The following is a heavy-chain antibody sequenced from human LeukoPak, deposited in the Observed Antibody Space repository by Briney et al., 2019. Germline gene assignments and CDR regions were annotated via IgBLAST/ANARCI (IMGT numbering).Heavy chain of an antibody. Sequence: GGSLRLSCAASGFTFSSYGMHWVRQAPGKGLEWVAVISYDGSNKYYADSVKGRFTISRDNSKNTLYLQMNSLRAEDTAVYYCAKDVITMVRGVRRYYYGMDVWGQGTTVTVSS. V-gene: IGHV3-30*18. D-gene: IGHD3-10*01. CDR2: ISYDGSNK. J-gene: IGHJ6*02. CDR3: AKDVITMVRGVRRYYYGMDV. CDR1: GFTFSSYG.